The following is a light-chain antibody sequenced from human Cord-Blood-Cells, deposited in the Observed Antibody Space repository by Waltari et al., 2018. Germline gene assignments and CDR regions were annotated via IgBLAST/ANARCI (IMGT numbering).Light chain of an antibody. Sequence: QSALTQPPSASGSPGQSVTISCTGTSSDVGGYNYVSWYQQHPGKAPKLMIYEVSKRPSGVPDRFSGSRSGNTASLTISGLQAEDEADYYGSSYTSSSRVFGGGTKLTVL. CDR2: EVS. J-gene: IGLJ3*02. CDR1: SSDVGGYNY. V-gene: IGLV2-8*01. CDR3: SSYTSSSRV.